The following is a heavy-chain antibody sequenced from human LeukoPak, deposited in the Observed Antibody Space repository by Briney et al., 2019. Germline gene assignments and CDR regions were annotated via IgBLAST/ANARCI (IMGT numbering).Heavy chain of an antibody. V-gene: IGHV1-46*01. CDR2: INPSGGST. Sequence: ASVKVSCKVSGYTLTELSMHWVRQAPGQGLEWMGIINPSGGSTSYAQKFQGRVTMTRDTSTSTVYMELSSLRSEDTAVYYCARDQIGAAAGTVFGYWGQGTLVTVSS. CDR3: ARDQIGAAAGTVFGY. CDR1: GYTLTELS. J-gene: IGHJ4*02. D-gene: IGHD6-13*01.